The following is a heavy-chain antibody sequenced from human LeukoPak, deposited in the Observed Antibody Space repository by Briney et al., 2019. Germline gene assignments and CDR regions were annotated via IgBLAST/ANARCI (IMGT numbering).Heavy chain of an antibody. V-gene: IGHV1-46*01. Sequence: ASVKVACKASGYTFTSYYMNWVRQAPGQGLEWMGIINPSGGSTSYAQKFQGRITMTRDMSTSTVYMELSSLRSEDTAVYYCAREEGWESAETDGFDIWGQGTMVTVSS. CDR1: GYTFTSYY. CDR3: AREEGWESAETDGFDI. CDR2: INPSGGST. D-gene: IGHD1-26*01. J-gene: IGHJ3*02.